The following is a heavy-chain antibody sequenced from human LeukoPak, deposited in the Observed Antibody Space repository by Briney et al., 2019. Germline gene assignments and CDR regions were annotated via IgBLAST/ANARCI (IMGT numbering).Heavy chain of an antibody. J-gene: IGHJ2*01. CDR2: IYYTGST. CDR3: ARRTYYDTLTGYNYWYFDL. Sequence: SETLSLTCTVSGVSISDYYWSWVRQPPGKGLERIGYIYYTGSTDYNPSLKSRVTMSVDTPKNQFSLNLRSVTATDTAVYYCARRTYYDTLTGYNYWYFDLWGRGTLVTVSS. D-gene: IGHD3-9*01. CDR1: GVSISDYY. V-gene: IGHV4-59*01.